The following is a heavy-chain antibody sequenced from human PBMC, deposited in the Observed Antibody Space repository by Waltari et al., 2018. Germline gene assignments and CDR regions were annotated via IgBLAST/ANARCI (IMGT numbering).Heavy chain of an antibody. J-gene: IGHJ4*02. CDR1: GFTFSLFA. V-gene: IGHV3-30*04. D-gene: IGHD1-1*01. CDR2: ISYDGSNK. CDR3: ARDKERYTEGPFDY. Sequence: QVQLVESGGGVVQPGRSLRRSCPAAGFTFSLFAMHWVRQAPGKGLEWVAFISYDGSNKYYADSEGRFTISRDNSKKTLSLQMNSLRTEDTALYYCARDKERYTEGPFDYWGQGTLVTVSS.